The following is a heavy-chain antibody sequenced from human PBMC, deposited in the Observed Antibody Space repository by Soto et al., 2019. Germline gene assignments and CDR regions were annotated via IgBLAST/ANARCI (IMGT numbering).Heavy chain of an antibody. CDR2: IIPIVGTA. CDR3: ARGLWFGESRGWFDP. Sequence: QVQLGQSGAEVKKPGSSVKVACKASGGTFSSYAISWVRQSPGQGREWMGGIIPIVGTANYAQKFQGRVTITADKSTSPAYMELSSLRSEDTAVYYCARGLWFGESRGWFDPWGQGTLVTVSS. CDR1: GGTFSSYA. D-gene: IGHD3-10*01. V-gene: IGHV1-69*06. J-gene: IGHJ5*02.